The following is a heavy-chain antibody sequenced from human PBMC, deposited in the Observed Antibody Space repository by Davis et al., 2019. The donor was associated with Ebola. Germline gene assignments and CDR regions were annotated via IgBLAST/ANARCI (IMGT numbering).Heavy chain of an antibody. CDR3: VRPAFGSHYFDY. J-gene: IGHJ4*02. V-gene: IGHV3-13*01. CDR1: FFLFPTFF. Sequence: GESLKISCAASFFLFPTFFMHWVRQVTGKTLEWVSAIGTAGDTYYPASVKGRFTISRENARNSLYLQMNSLRTEDTAVYYCVRPAFGSHYFDYWGQGILVTVSS. CDR2: IGTAGDT. D-gene: IGHD2-2*01.